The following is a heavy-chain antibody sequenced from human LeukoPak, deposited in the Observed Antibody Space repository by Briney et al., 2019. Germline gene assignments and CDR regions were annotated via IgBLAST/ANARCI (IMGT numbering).Heavy chain of an antibody. CDR2: INHSGST. CDR1: GGSFSGYY. CDR3: ARRKRGFDY. D-gene: IGHD3-10*01. J-gene: IGHJ4*02. V-gene: IGHV4-34*01. Sequence: PSETLSLTCAVYGGSFSGYYWSWIRQPPGKGLEWIGEINHSGSTNYNLSLKSRVTISVDTSKNQFSLKLSSVTAADTAVYYCARRKRGFDYWGQGTLVTVSS.